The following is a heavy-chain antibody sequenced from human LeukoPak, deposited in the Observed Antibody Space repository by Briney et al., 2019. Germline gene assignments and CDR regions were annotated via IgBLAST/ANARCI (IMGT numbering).Heavy chain of an antibody. CDR1: GYNFAGYW. J-gene: IGHJ4*02. V-gene: IGHV5-51*01. D-gene: IGHD6-13*01. Sequence: GESLKISCKGPGYNFAGYWIAWVRQMPGQGPEWMGIIYPGDSGTKYSPSFEGQVTISADRSITTAYLQWSSLKASDTAIYYCASGRSSWFRGYFDYWGQGTLVTVSS. CDR3: ASGRSSWFRGYFDY. CDR2: IYPGDSGT.